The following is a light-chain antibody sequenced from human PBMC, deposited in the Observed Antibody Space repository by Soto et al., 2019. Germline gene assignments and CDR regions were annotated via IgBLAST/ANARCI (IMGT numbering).Light chain of an antibody. CDR1: QTVSSSS. Sequence: EIVLTQSPGTLSLSPLERATLSCRASQTVSSSSLAWYQQKPGQAPRLLIYDASNRATGIPARFSGSGSGTDFTLTISSLEPEDFAVYYCQQRSNWPPVTFGQGTRLEIK. J-gene: IGKJ5*01. CDR3: QQRSNWPPVT. V-gene: IGKV3D-20*02. CDR2: DAS.